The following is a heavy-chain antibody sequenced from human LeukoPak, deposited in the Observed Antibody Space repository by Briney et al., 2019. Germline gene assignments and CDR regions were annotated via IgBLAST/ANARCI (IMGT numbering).Heavy chain of an antibody. CDR1: GCTVGSNY. J-gene: IGHJ2*01. D-gene: IGHD2-15*01. Sequence: PGGSLRLSCAASGCTVGSNYMSWVRQAPGKGLEWVSVIYSGDNTYYADSVKGRFTISRDNSKNTLNLQMNSLRAEDTAVYYCARDLGRGYCSGGSCYSLYFDLRGRGTLVTVSS. CDR3: ARDLGRGYCSGGSCYSLYFDL. CDR2: IYSGDNT. V-gene: IGHV3-53*01.